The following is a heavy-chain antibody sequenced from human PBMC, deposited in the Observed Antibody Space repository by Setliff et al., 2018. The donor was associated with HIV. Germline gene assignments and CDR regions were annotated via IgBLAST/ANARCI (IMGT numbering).Heavy chain of an antibody. J-gene: IGHJ1*01. D-gene: IGHD6-19*01. V-gene: IGHV4-39*01. Sequence: PSETLSLTCTVSGGSISSSSYYWGWIRQPPGKGLEWVGSIYYSGSTYYNPSLKGRVTISVDTSKNHFSLNLTSVTAADTAVYYCARHGIAVADLLFPYEYFQHWGQGTLVTVSS. CDR2: IYYSGST. CDR3: ARHGIAVADLLFPYEYFQH. CDR1: GGSISSSSYY.